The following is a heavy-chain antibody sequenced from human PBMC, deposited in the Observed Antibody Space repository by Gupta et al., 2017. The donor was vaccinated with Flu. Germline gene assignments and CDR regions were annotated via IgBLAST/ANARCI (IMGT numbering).Heavy chain of an antibody. J-gene: IGHJ4*02. CDR3: TTPDARIAADY. D-gene: IGHD6-13*01. CDR2: IKSKTDGGTT. V-gene: IGHV3-15*01. Sequence: EVQLVESGGGLVKPGGSLRLSCAASGFTFSNAWLRWVRQAPGKGLEWVGRIKSKTDGGTTDYAAPVKGRFTISRDDSKNTLYLQMNSLKTEDTAVYYCTTPDARIAADYWGQGTLVTVSS. CDR1: GFTFSNAW.